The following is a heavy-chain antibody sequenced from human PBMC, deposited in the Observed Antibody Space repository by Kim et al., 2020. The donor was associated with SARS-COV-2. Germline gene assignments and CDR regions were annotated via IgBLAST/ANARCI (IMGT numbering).Heavy chain of an antibody. CDR2: ISYDGSNK. CDR1: GFTFSSYG. V-gene: IGHV3-30*18. Sequence: GGSLRLSCAASGFTFSSYGMHWVRQAPGKGLEWVAVISYDGSNKYYADSVKGRFTISRDNSKNTLYLQMNSLRAEDTAVYYCAKDSCSSTSCYFEYSSSFDYWGQGTLVTVSS. D-gene: IGHD2-2*01. CDR3: AKDSCSSTSCYFEYSSSFDY. J-gene: IGHJ4*02.